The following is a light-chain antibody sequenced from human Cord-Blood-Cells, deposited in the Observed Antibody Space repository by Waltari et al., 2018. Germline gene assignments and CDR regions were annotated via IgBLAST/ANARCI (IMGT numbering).Light chain of an antibody. V-gene: IGLV3-19*01. Sequence: SSELTQDPAVSVALGQTVRITCQGDSLRSYYASWYQQKPGQAPVLVIYGKNNRPSGIPDRIPGSSSGNTASLTTPWAQAEDEADYYCNSRDSSGNHLVFGTGTKVTVL. J-gene: IGLJ1*01. CDR2: GKN. CDR3: NSRDSSGNHLV. CDR1: SLRSYY.